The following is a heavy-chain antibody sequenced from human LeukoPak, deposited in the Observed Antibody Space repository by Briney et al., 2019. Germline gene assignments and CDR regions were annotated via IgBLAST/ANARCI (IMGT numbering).Heavy chain of an antibody. V-gene: IGHV3-48*01. CDR1: GFTFSSYS. Sequence: GGSLRLSCAASGFTFSSYSMNWVRQAPGKGREWVSYISSSSTTIYYADSVKGRFTISRDNAKNSLYLQMNSLRAEDTAVYYCAKEGYYGSGSYPDHWGQGTLVTVSS. CDR2: ISSSSTTI. CDR3: AKEGYYGSGSYPDH. J-gene: IGHJ4*02. D-gene: IGHD3-10*01.